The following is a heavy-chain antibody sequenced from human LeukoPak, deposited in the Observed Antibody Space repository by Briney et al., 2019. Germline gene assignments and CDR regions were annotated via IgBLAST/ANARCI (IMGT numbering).Heavy chain of an antibody. CDR3: ARDYTGGWNDY. V-gene: IGHV3-7*01. CDR2: IKEDGSEK. J-gene: IGHJ4*02. CDR1: GFTFSRYW. D-gene: IGHD7-27*01. Sequence: GGSLRLSCAAAGFTFSRYWMSWVRQATGKGLECVAKIKEDGSEKHYVDSVKGRFTISRDNAKKSLYLQMNSLRAEDTAVYYCARDYTGGWNDYWGQGTLVTVSS.